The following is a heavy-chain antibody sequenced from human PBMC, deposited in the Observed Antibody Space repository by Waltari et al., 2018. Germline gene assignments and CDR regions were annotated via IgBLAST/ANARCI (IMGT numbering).Heavy chain of an antibody. J-gene: IGHJ5*02. CDR1: PGSIRSFY. CDR2: IYHSGIT. CDR3: ARTAPPYSNAAYGGWSDP. Sequence: QVQLQESGPGLVKPSEPLSLTCTVSPGSIRSFYWSWIRLPPGKGLEWIGYIYHSGITSYNPSLKSRVPIGVDTSKNQFSLKMRSVTAADTAVYYCARTAPPYSNAAYGGWSDPWGQGTLVTVSS. V-gene: IGHV4-59*08. D-gene: IGHD4-4*01.